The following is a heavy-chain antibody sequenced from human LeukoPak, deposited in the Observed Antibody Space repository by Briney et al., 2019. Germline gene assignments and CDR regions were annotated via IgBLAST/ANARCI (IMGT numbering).Heavy chain of an antibody. CDR1: GFTVSSNS. Sequence: GGSLRLSCTVSGFTVSSNSMSWVRQAPGKGLEWVANIKQDGSEKYYVDSVKGRFTISRDNAKNSLYLQMNSLRAEDTAVYYCARDLGCSGGSCYNDYWGQGTLVTVSS. J-gene: IGHJ4*02. V-gene: IGHV3-7*01. CDR2: IKQDGSEK. CDR3: ARDLGCSGGSCYNDY. D-gene: IGHD2-15*01.